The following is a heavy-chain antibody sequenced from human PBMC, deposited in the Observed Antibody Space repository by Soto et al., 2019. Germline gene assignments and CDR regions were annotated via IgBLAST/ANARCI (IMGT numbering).Heavy chain of an antibody. J-gene: IGHJ3*02. CDR3: ARDSVRLGAADAFDI. CDR1: GFTFSSYA. Sequence: GGSLRLSCAAAGFTFSSYAMHWVRQAPGKGLEWVAVISYDGSNKYYADSVKGRFTISRDNSKNTLYLQMNSLRAEDTAVYYCARDSVRLGAADAFDIWGQGTMVTVSS. D-gene: IGHD1-26*01. CDR2: ISYDGSNK. V-gene: IGHV3-30*04.